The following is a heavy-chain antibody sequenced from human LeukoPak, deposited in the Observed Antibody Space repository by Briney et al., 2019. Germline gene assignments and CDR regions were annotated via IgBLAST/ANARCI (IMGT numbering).Heavy chain of an antibody. Sequence: GASVKVSCKASGYTFTSYYMHWVRQALGQGLEWMGIINPFAGDTNYAQKFQGRVTMTRDTSTNTVSMELNSLRSEDTALYYCARSDLLTGSPLFYWGQGTLVTVSS. V-gene: IGHV1-46*01. CDR2: INPFAGDT. CDR1: GYTFTSYY. D-gene: IGHD3-9*01. J-gene: IGHJ4*02. CDR3: ARSDLLTGSPLFY.